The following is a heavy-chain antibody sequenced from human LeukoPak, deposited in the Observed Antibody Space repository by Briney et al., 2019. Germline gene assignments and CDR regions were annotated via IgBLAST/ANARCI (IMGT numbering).Heavy chain of an antibody. D-gene: IGHD3-10*01. CDR3: AKGGWFGPFDY. CDR1: GFTFSSYG. V-gene: IGHV3-33*06. J-gene: IGHJ4*02. CDR2: IWYDGSNK. Sequence: PGRSLRLSCAASGFTFSSYGMHWVRQAPGKGLEWVAVIWYDGSNKYYADSVKGRFTISRDNSKNTLYLQMNSLRGEDTAVYYCAKGGWFGPFDYWGQGTLVTVSS.